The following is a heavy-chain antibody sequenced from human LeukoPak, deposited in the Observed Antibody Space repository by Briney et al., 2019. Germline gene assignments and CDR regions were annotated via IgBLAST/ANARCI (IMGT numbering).Heavy chain of an antibody. CDR2: IYTSGST. D-gene: IGHD3-10*01. Sequence: PSETLSLTCTVSGGSISSYYWSWIRQPAGKGLEWIGRIYTSGSTNYNPSLKSRVTMSVDTSKNQFTLKLSSVTAADTAVYYCARDRGLWFGESFDYWGQGTLVTVSS. J-gene: IGHJ4*02. V-gene: IGHV4-4*07. CDR1: GGSISSYY. CDR3: ARDRGLWFGESFDY.